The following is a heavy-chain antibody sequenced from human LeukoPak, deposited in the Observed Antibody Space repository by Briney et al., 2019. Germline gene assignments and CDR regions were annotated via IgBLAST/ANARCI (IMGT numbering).Heavy chain of an antibody. J-gene: IGHJ4*02. D-gene: IGHD3-16*02. CDR1: GGSISSSSYY. CDR2: IYYSGST. V-gene: IGHV4-39*07. CDR3: ARFFPPVDVWGSYRQGYFDY. Sequence: PSQTLSLTCTISGGSISSSSYYWGWIRQPPGKGLEWIGSIYYSGSTYYNPSLKSRVTISVDTSKNQFSLKLSSVTAADTAVYYCARFFPPVDVWGSYRQGYFDYWGQGTLVTVSS.